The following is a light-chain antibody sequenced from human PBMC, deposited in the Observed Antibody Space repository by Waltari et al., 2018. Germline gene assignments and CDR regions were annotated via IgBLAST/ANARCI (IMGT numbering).Light chain of an antibody. Sequence: DLVMTQSPDSLAVSLGEGATINCKSSQSVSSNSHSKNYLAWYQQKPGQPPKLLIYWASTRESGVPDRFSGSGSGTDFTLTISSLQAEDVAVYYCQQYDSPPYAFGQGTKLEIK. CDR3: QQYDSPPYA. CDR2: WAS. J-gene: IGKJ2*01. V-gene: IGKV4-1*01. CDR1: QSVSSNSHSKNY.